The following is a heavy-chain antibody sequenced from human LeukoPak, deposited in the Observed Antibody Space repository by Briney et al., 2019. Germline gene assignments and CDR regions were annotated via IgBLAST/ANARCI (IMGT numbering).Heavy chain of an antibody. V-gene: IGHV3-30*02. Sequence: GRSLRLSCAASGFTFSSYGMHWVRQAPGKGLEWVAFIRYDGSNKYYADSVKGRFTISRDNSKNTLYLQMNSLRAEDTAVYYCAKVDDETGPHNYYMDVWGKGTTVTVSS. CDR2: IRYDGSNK. D-gene: IGHD3-9*01. CDR1: GFTFSSYG. CDR3: AKVDDETGPHNYYMDV. J-gene: IGHJ6*03.